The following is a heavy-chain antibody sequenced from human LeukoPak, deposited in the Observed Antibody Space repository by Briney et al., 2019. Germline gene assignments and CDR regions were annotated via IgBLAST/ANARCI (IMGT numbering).Heavy chain of an antibody. D-gene: IGHD3-10*01. CDR3: ARRNYGSESYSRLDY. J-gene: IGHJ4*02. Sequence: ASVKVSCKVSGYSLTDFSMHWVRQAPGKGFEWMGGFDAEDGETLYAQKFQGRVTMTEDTSTDTAYMELSSLTFEDTAVYYCARRNYGSESYSRLDYWGQGSLVTVSS. V-gene: IGHV1-24*01. CDR1: GYSLTDFS. CDR2: FDAEDGET.